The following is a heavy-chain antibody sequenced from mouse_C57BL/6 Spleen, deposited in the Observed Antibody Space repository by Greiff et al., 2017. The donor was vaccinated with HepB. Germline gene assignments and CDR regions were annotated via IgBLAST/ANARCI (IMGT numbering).Heavy chain of an antibody. J-gene: IGHJ2*01. D-gene: IGHD2-4*01. CDR2: IRSKSNNYAT. V-gene: IGHV10-1*01. Sequence: VQLKESGGGLVQPKGSLKLSCAASGFSFNTYAMNWVRQAPGKGLEWVARIRSKSNNYATYYADSVKDRFTISRDDSESMLYLQMNNLKTEDTAMDYCVRHSQDYDVSYCDYWGQGTTLTVSS. CDR1: GFSFNTYA. CDR3: VRHSQDYDVSYCDY.